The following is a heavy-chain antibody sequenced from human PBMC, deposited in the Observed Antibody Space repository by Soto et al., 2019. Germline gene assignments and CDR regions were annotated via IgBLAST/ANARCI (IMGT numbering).Heavy chain of an antibody. CDR1: GYTFTSYG. J-gene: IGHJ4*02. D-gene: IGHD4-4*01. Sequence: GASVKVSCKASGYTFTSYGISWVRQAPGQGFEWMGWISAYNGNTNYAQKLQGRVTMTTDTSTSTAYMELRSLRSDDTAVYYCARGSTTAPPTMPGDFDYWGQGTLVTVSS. V-gene: IGHV1-18*01. CDR3: ARGSTTAPPTMPGDFDY. CDR2: ISAYNGNT.